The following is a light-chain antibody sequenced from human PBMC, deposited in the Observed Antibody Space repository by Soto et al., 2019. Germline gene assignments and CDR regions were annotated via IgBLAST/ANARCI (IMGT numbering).Light chain of an antibody. V-gene: IGKV4-1*01. Sequence: DIVLTQSPDSLAVSLGERATIHCKSSQSLLYSVNNENYLAWYQKKPGQPPKLLIYWASTRESGVPDRFSYSGSGTDFTLTISSLQAEDVALYYCQQSYSGLWTLGQGTRVEIK. CDR2: WAS. J-gene: IGKJ1*01. CDR1: QSLLYSVNNENY. CDR3: QQSYSGLWT.